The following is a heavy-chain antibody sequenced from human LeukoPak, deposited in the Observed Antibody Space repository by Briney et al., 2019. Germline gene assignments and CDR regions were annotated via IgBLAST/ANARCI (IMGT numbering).Heavy chain of an antibody. J-gene: IGHJ4*02. CDR2: ISSSSSYM. CDR1: GFTFSSYS. CDR3: AKQLGYCSDGSCYFPY. V-gene: IGHV3-21*04. D-gene: IGHD2-15*01. Sequence: GGSLRLSCAASGFTFSSYSMNWVRQAPGKGLEWVSSISSSSSYMYYADSVQGRFTISRDNSKSTLCLQMNSLRAEDTAVYYCAKQLGYCSDGSCYFPYWGQGTLVTVSS.